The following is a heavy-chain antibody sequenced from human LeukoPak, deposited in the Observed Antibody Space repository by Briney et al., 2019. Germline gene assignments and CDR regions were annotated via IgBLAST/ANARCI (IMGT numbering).Heavy chain of an antibody. D-gene: IGHD2-8*01. CDR3: ARDPMADFDY. CDR1: GFIFSTYD. Sequence: PGGSLRLSCAASGFIFSTYDMHWVRQAPGKGLEWVAVISNDGRNKIYADSVKGRFTISRDNSKNTLFLQMNSLRTEDTAVYYCARDPMADFDYWGQGSLVTVSS. CDR2: ISNDGRNK. V-gene: IGHV3-30*03. J-gene: IGHJ4*02.